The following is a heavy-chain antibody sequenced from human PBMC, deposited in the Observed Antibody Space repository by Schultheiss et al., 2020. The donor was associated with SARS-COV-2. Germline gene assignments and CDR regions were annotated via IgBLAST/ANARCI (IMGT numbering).Heavy chain of an antibody. V-gene: IGHV3-23*01. CDR3: ATDPLGAVSGAY. Sequence: LSLTCAASGFTFSSYAMSWVRQAPGKGLEWVSAISGSGGSTYYADSVKGRFTISRDNSRNTLYLQMDSLTTDDTAVYYCATDPLGAVSGAYWGPGTLVTVSS. D-gene: IGHD3-10*01. CDR2: ISGSGGST. CDR1: GFTFSSYA. J-gene: IGHJ4*01.